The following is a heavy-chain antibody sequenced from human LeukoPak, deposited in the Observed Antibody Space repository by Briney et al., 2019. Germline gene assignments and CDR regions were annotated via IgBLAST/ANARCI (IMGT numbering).Heavy chain of an antibody. CDR1: GFSLDDYA. Sequence: GGSLRLSCEASGFSLDDYAIHWVRQAPGKGLEWVSLISWDGSRTYYADSVKGRFTISRDNTKNSLYLQMNSLRAEDTALYYCAKDACSGISCYFDHWGQGTQVTVSP. CDR2: ISWDGSRT. V-gene: IGHV3-43D*03. J-gene: IGHJ4*02. D-gene: IGHD2-15*01. CDR3: AKDACSGISCYFDH.